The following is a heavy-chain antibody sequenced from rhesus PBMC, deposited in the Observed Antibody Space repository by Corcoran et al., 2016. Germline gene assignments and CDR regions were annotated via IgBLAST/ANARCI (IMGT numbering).Heavy chain of an antibody. J-gene: IGHJ4*01. V-gene: IGHV4-73*01. D-gene: IGHD2-27*01. Sequence: QVKLQQWGEGLVKPSETLSLTCAVYGGSISGYYWSWIRQPPGKGLEWVGNIEGKTASTNYNPSLKNRVTISKDTSKNQFSLKLSSVTAADTAVYYCAREYCSGIYCLTDYWGQGVLVTVSS. CDR3: AREYCSGIYCLTDY. CDR1: GGSISGYY. CDR2: IEGKTAST.